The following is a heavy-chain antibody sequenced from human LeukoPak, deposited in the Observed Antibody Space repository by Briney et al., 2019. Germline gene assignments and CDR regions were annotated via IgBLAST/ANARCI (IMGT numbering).Heavy chain of an antibody. D-gene: IGHD2-2*01. CDR2: ISYDGSNK. V-gene: IGHV3-30*03. J-gene: IGHJ6*02. CDR1: GFTFTSYS. CDR3: AREKRDSTSPLCGMDV. Sequence: GGSLRLSCAASGFTFTSYSMNWVRQAPGKGLEWVAVISYDGSNKYYADSVKGRFTISRDNSKNTLYLQMNSLRAEDTAVYYCAREKRDSTSPLCGMDVWGQGTTVTVSS.